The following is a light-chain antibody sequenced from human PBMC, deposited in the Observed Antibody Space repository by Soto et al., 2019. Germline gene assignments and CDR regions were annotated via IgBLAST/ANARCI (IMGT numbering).Light chain of an antibody. J-gene: IGLJ2*01. CDR3: CSYAGSMTVV. Sequence: QSVLTQPASVSGSPGQSLTISCTGSSGNLGTYNLVSWYQHHPGKAPKLIIYEGTKRPSGVSDRFSASKSGTTASLTISGLQAEDEADYYCCSYAGSMTVVFGGGTKLTVL. CDR1: SGNLGTYNL. CDR2: EGT. V-gene: IGLV2-23*01.